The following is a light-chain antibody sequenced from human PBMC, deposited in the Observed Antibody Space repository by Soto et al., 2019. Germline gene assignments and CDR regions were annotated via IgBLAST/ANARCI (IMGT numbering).Light chain of an antibody. CDR3: QQSNSFPRT. Sequence: DIQMTQSPSSVSASVGDRVTITCRASHVINSWVAWYQQKPGKAPKLLIYAASSVQSGVPSRFSGSGSGTEFPLTISRLQPEDSATYFCQQSNSFPRTFGGGTKVEVK. V-gene: IGKV1-12*01. J-gene: IGKJ4*01. CDR2: AAS. CDR1: HVINSW.